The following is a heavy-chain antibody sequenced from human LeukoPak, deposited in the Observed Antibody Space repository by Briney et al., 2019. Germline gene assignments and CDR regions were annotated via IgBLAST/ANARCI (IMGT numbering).Heavy chain of an antibody. CDR3: PSGNMLRGVIDAFDI. CDR2: IRSKAFGGTT. D-gene: IGHD3-10*01. J-gene: IGHJ3*02. V-gene: IGHV3-49*04. Sequence: LSGGSLRLSCTASGFTFGDYAVSWVRQAPGKGLEWVGFIRSKAFGGTTAYAASVRGRFTISRDDSKTIAYLQMTSLKTVDTAIYSCPSGNMLRGVIDAFDIWGKGKMVTVSS. CDR1: GFTFGDYA.